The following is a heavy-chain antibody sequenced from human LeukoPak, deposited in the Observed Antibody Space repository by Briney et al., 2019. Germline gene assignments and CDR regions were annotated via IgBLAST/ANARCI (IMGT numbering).Heavy chain of an antibody. D-gene: IGHD3-22*01. J-gene: IGHJ4*02. CDR2: ISAYNGNT. V-gene: IGHV1-18*01. CDR1: GYTFTSYG. Sequence: ASVKVSCKASGYTFTSYGISWVRQAPGQGLEWMGWISAYNGNTNYAQKLQGRVTMTTDTSTSTAYMELRSLRSDDTAVYYCARESDQYYYVSSGNCDYWGQGTLVTVSS. CDR3: ARESDQYYYVSSGNCDY.